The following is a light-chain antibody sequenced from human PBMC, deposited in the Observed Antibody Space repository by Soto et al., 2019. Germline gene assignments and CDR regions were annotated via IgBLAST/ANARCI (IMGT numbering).Light chain of an antibody. V-gene: IGLV2-14*01. J-gene: IGLJ1*01. CDR3: SSYTSSSIPYV. CDR1: SSDVGGYNY. Sequence: QSVLTQPASVFGSPGQSITISCTGTSSDVGGYNYVSWYQQRPGKAPKLMIYDVSNRPSGVSNRFSGSKSGNTASLTISGLQAEDEADYYCSSYTSSSIPYVFGTGTKVTVL. CDR2: DVS.